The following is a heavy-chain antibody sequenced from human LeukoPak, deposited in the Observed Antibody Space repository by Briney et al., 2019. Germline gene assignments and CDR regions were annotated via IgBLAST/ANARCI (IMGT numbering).Heavy chain of an antibody. J-gene: IGHJ4*02. V-gene: IGHV3-23*01. D-gene: IGHD2-2*01. CDR2: ISDSGGKT. Sequence: GGSLRLSCAASAFTFSNYAMSWVRQAPGKGLECVTAISDSGGKTDYADSVRGRFTIYRDNSKDTLYLQMNSLGAADTAVYYCAKDGGGYCNNSSCWGQGTLVTVSS. CDR1: AFTFSNYA. CDR3: AKDGGGYCNNSSC.